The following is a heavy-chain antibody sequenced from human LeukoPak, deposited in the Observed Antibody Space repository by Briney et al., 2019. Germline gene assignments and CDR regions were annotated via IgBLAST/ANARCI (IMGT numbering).Heavy chain of an antibody. Sequence: GGSLRLSCAASGFTFSSYAMSWVRQAPGKGLEWVSAISGSGRSTYYADSVKGRFTISRDNSKNTLYLQMNSLRAEDTAVYYCAKVVVATIRNYYYYGMDVWGQGTTVTVSS. J-gene: IGHJ6*02. CDR1: GFTFSSYA. V-gene: IGHV3-23*01. D-gene: IGHD5-12*01. CDR3: AKVVVATIRNYYYYGMDV. CDR2: ISGSGRST.